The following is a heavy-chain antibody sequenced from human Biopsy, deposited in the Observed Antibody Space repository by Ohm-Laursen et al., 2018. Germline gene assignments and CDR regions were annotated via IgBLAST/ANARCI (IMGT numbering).Heavy chain of an antibody. CDR2: IFNSANT. J-gene: IGHJ2*01. CDR3: ARHAPSYSGSYWRYFDL. D-gene: IGHD1-26*01. V-gene: IGHV4-31*01. Sequence: SDTLSLTCTVSGGSISSGGSYWSWIRQRPGKGLEWIGYIFNSANTYYNPSLKNLITISGDTSKNQSSLKLNSVTAADTAVYYCARHAPSYSGSYWRYFDLWGRGTLVTVSS. CDR1: GGSISSGGSY.